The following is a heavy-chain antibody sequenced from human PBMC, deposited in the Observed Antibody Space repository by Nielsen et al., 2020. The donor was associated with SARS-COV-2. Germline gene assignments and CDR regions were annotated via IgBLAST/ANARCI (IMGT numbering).Heavy chain of an antibody. CDR3: TRDDFWSGYWNY. CDR1: GFTFGDYA. D-gene: IGHD3-3*01. V-gene: IGHV3-49*03. J-gene: IGHJ4*02. CDR2: IRSKAYGGTT. Sequence: GESLKISCTASGFTFGDYAMSWFRQAPGKGLEWVGFIRSKAYGGTTEYAASVKGRFTISRDDSKSIAYLQMNSLKTEDTAVYYCTRDDFWSGYWNYWGQGTLVTVSS.